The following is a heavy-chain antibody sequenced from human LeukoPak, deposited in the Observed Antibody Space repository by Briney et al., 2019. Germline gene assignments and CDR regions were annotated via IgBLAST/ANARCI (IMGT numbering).Heavy chain of an antibody. CDR3: ARMGAIAGASANPDH. V-gene: IGHV4-59*13. Sequence: SVTLSLTCTVSGGPIRSYYWIWIPQPPGKAGVWIVYMYYSGITDYSPYLRSRVTMSVDTSKNQFSLKVSSVTAADTAVYYCARMGAIAGASANPDHWGQGTLVTVSS. CDR1: GGPIRSYY. CDR2: MYYSGIT. D-gene: IGHD4/OR15-4a*01. J-gene: IGHJ4*02.